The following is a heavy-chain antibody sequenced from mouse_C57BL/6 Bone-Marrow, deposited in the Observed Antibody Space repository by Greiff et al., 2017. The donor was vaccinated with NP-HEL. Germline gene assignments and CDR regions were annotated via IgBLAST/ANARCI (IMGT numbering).Heavy chain of an antibody. CDR3: ARRNFYDGYYGGAWFAY. CDR1: GYTFTSYW. CDR2: INPSSGYT. D-gene: IGHD2-3*01. Sequence: QVQLQQSGAELAKPGASVKLSCKASGYTFTSYWMHWVKQRPGQGLEWIGYINPSSGYTKYNQKFKDKATLTADKSSSTANMQLSSLTYEDAAVYYCARRNFYDGYYGGAWFAYWGQGTLVTVSA. J-gene: IGHJ3*01. V-gene: IGHV1-7*01.